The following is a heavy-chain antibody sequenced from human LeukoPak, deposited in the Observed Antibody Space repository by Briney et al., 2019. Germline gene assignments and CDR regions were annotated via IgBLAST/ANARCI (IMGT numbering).Heavy chain of an antibody. CDR3: ARDTLGGSGYLFDY. Sequence: PGGSLRLSCAASGFTFSSYAMHWVRQAPGKGLEWVAVISYDGSNKYYADSVKGRLTVSRDNAKTSLYLQMNSLRAEDTAVYYCARDTLGGSGYLFDYWGQGTLVTVSS. V-gene: IGHV3-30*04. CDR1: GFTFSSYA. D-gene: IGHD3-22*01. CDR2: ISYDGSNK. J-gene: IGHJ4*02.